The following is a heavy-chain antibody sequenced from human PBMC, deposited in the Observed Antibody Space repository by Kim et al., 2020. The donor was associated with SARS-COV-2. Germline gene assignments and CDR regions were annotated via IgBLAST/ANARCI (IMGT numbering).Heavy chain of an antibody. Sequence: GGSLRLSCAASGFTFSSYAMHWVRQAPGKGLEWVAVISYDGSNKYYADSVKGRFTISRDNSKNTLYLQMNSLRAEDTAVYYCARGLSYDSSGYYPPEYYFDYWGQGTLVTVSS. J-gene: IGHJ4*02. V-gene: IGHV3-30*04. CDR3: ARGLSYDSSGYYPPEYYFDY. D-gene: IGHD3-22*01. CDR2: ISYDGSNK. CDR1: GFTFSSYA.